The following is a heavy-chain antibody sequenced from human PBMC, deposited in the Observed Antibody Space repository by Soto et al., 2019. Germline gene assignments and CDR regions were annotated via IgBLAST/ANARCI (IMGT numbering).Heavy chain of an antibody. J-gene: IGHJ4*02. Sequence: GGSLRLSCAASGFTFSSYAMNWVRQAPGKGLEWVGRIKSKTDGGTTDYAAPVKGRFTISRDDSKDTLYLQMNSLKTEDTAVYYCTTEFDYYDSSGYYYATDYWGQGALVTVSS. CDR2: IKSKTDGGTT. V-gene: IGHV3-15*07. CDR1: GFTFSSYA. D-gene: IGHD3-22*01. CDR3: TTEFDYYDSSGYYYATDY.